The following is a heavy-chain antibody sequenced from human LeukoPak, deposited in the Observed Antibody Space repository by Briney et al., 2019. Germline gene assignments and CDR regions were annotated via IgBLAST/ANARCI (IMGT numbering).Heavy chain of an antibody. CDR1: GGTFSSYA. V-gene: IGHV1-69*05. CDR3: AREPYCSGGSCGGYYYYYMDV. CDR2: IIPIFGTA. J-gene: IGHJ6*03. D-gene: IGHD2-15*01. Sequence: SVKVSCKASGGTFSSYAISWVRQAPGQGLEWMGRIIPIFGTANYAQKFQGRVTITTDESTSTAYMELSSLRSEDTAVYYCAREPYCSGGSCGGYYYYYMDVWGKGTTVTVSS.